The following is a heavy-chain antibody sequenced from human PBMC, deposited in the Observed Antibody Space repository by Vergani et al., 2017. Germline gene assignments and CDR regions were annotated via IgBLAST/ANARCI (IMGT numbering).Heavy chain of an antibody. J-gene: IGHJ5*02. D-gene: IGHD2-15*01. CDR3: ARDGVVAATREYNWFDP. CDR2: INPSGGST. Sequence: QVQLVQSGAEVKKPGASVKVSCKASGYTFTSYYMHWVRQAPGQGLEWMGIINPSGGSTSYAQKFQGRVTMTRDTSTSTVYMERSSLRSEDTAVYYCARDGVVAATREYNWFDPWGQGTLVTVSS. V-gene: IGHV1-46*01. CDR1: GYTFTSYY.